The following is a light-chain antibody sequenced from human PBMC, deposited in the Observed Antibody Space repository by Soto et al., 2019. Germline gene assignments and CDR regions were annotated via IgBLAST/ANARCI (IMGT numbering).Light chain of an antibody. CDR3: QQYDNLPA. CDR1: QDISNY. V-gene: IGKV1-33*01. Sequence: DIQMTQSPSSLSASVGARVTITCQASQDISNYLNWYQQKPVKGPKLLIYDASNLETGVPSRFSGSGSGTDFKFTIRSVEPEDIATYYCQQYDNLPAFGGGNQVEIK. J-gene: IGKJ4*01. CDR2: DAS.